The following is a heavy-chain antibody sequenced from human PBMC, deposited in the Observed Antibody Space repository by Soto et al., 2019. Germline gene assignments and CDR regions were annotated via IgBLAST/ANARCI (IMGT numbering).Heavy chain of an antibody. CDR2: INPNSGGT. J-gene: IGHJ6*02. V-gene: IGHV1-2*02. CDR3: ARDGVAGLYYYYYGMDV. CDR1: GYSFTGYY. Sequence: QVQLVQSGAEVKKPGASVKVSCKASGYSFTGYYMHWVRQAPGQGLEWMGWINPNSGGTNYAQKFQGRVTMTRYTSISTAYMELSRLRSDDTAVYYYARDGVAGLYYYYYGMDVWGQGTTVTVSS.